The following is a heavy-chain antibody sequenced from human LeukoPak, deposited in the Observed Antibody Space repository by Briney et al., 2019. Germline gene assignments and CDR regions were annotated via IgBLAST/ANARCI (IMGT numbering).Heavy chain of an antibody. CDR3: ARQYNYGYYYFDY. D-gene: IGHD5-18*01. CDR1: EFTVSSNY. CDR2: IYSGSST. J-gene: IGHJ4*02. V-gene: IGHV3-66*04. Sequence: GGSLRLSCAASEFTVSSNYMSWVRQAPGKGLEWVSVIYSGSSTYYADSVKGRFTISRDNSKNTLYLQMNSLRAEDTAVYYCARQYNYGYYYFDYWGQGTLVTVSS.